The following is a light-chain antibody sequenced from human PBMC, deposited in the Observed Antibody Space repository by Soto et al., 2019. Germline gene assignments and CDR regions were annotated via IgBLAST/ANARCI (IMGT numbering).Light chain of an antibody. Sequence: DIQMTQSPSSLSASLGDSVTITCQASHDISNYLNWYQHKPGKAPKLLIYAVSNLEAGVPSRFSGSGSGTEFVFTISNLQPEDIATYYCQQYDNLLLPFGGGTKVESK. CDR3: QQYDNLLLP. J-gene: IGKJ4*01. CDR1: HDISNY. CDR2: AVS. V-gene: IGKV1-33*01.